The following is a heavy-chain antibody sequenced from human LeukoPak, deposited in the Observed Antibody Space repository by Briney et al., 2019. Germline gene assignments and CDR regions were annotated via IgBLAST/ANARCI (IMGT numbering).Heavy chain of an antibody. CDR3: ASARHGDCVWDY. D-gene: IGHD2-21*02. V-gene: IGHV5-51*01. J-gene: IGHJ4*02. CDR1: GYSFTYW. Sequence: GESLKISCKGSGYSFTYWIGWVRQMPGKGLEWMGIIYSGDSHTKYGPSFQGRVTISVDNSISTAYLRWSSLEASDTAMYYCASARHGDCVWDYWGQGTLVTVSS. CDR2: IYSGDSHT.